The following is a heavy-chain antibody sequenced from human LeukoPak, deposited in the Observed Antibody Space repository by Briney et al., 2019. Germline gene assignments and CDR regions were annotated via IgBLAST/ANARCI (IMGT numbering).Heavy chain of an antibody. V-gene: IGHV1-69*13. D-gene: IGHD6-13*01. CDR3: ARSIAAAGEGNWFDP. CDR1: GYTFSSNG. J-gene: IGHJ5*02. Sequence: ASVKVSCKASGYTFSSNGISWVRQAPGQGLEWMGGIIPIFGTANYAQKFQGRVTITADESTSTAYMELSSLRSEDTAVYYCARSIAAAGEGNWFDPWGQGTLVTVSS. CDR2: IIPIFGTA.